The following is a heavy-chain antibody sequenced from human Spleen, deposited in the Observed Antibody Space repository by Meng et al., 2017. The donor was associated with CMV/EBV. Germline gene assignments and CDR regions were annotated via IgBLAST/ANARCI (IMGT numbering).Heavy chain of an antibody. D-gene: IGHD3-9*01. V-gene: IGHV1-18*01. Sequence: ASVKVSCKASGYTFTSYGFSWVRQAPGQGLEWMGWISAYNGNTNYAQKLQGRVTMTTDTSTSTAYMELRSLRSDDTAVYYCARVDVGYYDILTGYYPIDYWGQGTLVTVSS. CDR2: ISAYNGNT. CDR3: ARVDVGYYDILTGYYPIDY. CDR1: GYTFTSYG. J-gene: IGHJ4*02.